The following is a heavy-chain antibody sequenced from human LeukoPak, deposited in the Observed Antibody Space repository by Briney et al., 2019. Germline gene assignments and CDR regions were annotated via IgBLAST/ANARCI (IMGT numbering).Heavy chain of an antibody. V-gene: IGHV4-59*01. J-gene: IGHJ3*02. Sequence: SETLSLTCTVSGGSITSYHWSWIRQSPGKGLEWIGYINYSGTTNYNPSLKSRATISVDTSKNQFSLKLNSVTAADTAVYYCARVVCSSSSCEKRGAFDIWGQGTVVTVSS. CDR2: INYSGTT. CDR3: ARVVCSSSSCEKRGAFDI. CDR1: GGSITSYH. D-gene: IGHD2-2*01.